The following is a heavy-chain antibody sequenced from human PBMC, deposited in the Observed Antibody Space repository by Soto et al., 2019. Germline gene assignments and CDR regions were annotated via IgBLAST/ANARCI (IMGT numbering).Heavy chain of an antibody. D-gene: IGHD4-4*01. J-gene: IGHJ6*02. V-gene: IGHV4-39*01. Sequence: PLETLSLTCTVSGGSISSSSYYWGWIRQSPGKGLEWIGSIYYSGSTYYNPSLKSRVTISVDTSKNQFSLKLSSVTAADTAVYYCATNYAYYYYYGMDVWGQGTTVTVSS. CDR2: IYYSGST. CDR1: GGSISSSSYY. CDR3: ATNYAYYYYYGMDV.